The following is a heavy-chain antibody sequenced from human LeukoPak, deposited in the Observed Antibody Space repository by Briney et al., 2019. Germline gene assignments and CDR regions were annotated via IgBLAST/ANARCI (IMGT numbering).Heavy chain of an antibody. D-gene: IGHD3-22*01. J-gene: IGHJ4*02. CDR3: ITVRASGYYLRGDY. V-gene: IGHV3-15*01. CDR1: GFTFSNAW. CDR2: IKSKTDGGTT. Sequence: PGGSLRLSCAASGFTFSNAWMSWVRQAPGKGLEWVGRIKSKTDGGTTDYAATVKGRFTISRDDSKNTLYLQMNSLKNEATAVYYCITVRASGYYLRGDYWGEGTLVTVSS.